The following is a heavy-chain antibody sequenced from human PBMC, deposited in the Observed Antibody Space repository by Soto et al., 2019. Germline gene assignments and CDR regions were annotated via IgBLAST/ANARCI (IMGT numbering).Heavy chain of an antibody. CDR3: AGGPYYYDSSAYYYALGFDI. D-gene: IGHD3-22*01. CDR2: ISRGGTT. J-gene: IGHJ3*02. V-gene: IGHV4-34*01. Sequence: SETLSLTCGVYGGSFSGYYWSWIRQPPGKGLEWIGEISRGGTTNYKPSLKSRVTISVDTSKNQFSLRLSSVTAADSAVYYCAGGPYYYDSSAYYYALGFDIWGQGTLVTVSS. CDR1: GGSFSGYY.